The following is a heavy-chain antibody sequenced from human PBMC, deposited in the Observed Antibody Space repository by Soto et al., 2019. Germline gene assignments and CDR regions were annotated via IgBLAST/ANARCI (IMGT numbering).Heavy chain of an antibody. V-gene: IGHV1-69*13. J-gene: IGHJ4*02. CDR3: ARDRSGGGYDRAHFDY. CDR1: GGTFSSYA. CDR2: IIPIFGTA. D-gene: IGHD5-12*01. Sequence: GASVKVSCKASGGTFSSYAISWVRQAPGQGLEWMGGIIPIFGTANYAQKFQGRVTITADESTSTAYMELSSLRSEDTAVYYCARDRSGGGYDRAHFDYWGQGTLVTVSS.